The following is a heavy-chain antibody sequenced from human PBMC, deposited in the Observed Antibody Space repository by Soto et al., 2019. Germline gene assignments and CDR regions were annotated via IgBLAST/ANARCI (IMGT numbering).Heavy chain of an antibody. D-gene: IGHD3-16*01. CDR2: ISYDGSNK. J-gene: IGHJ3*02. CDR3: ARDLSYNAFDI. Sequence: QVQLVESGGGVVQPGRSLRLSCAASGFTFSSYAMHWVRQAPGKGLEWVAVISYDGSNKYYADSVKGRFTISRDNSKNTLYLQMNSRRAEDTAVYYCARDLSYNAFDIWGKGTMVTVSS. CDR1: GFTFSSYA. V-gene: IGHV3-30-3*01.